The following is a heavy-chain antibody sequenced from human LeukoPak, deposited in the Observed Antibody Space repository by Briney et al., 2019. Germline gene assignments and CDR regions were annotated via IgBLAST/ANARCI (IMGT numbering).Heavy chain of an antibody. V-gene: IGHV3-23*01. Sequence: GGSLRLSCAASGFTFSSSAMSWVRQVSGKGLEWVSGISDSGDRECYAESVKGRLTISRDNSMNTLYLQMNRLRADDTAVYYCAKNSSLGGVFENWGRGTLVTVSS. CDR3: AKNSSLGGVFEN. CDR2: ISDSGDRE. J-gene: IGHJ4*02. CDR1: GFTFSSSA. D-gene: IGHD3-16*01.